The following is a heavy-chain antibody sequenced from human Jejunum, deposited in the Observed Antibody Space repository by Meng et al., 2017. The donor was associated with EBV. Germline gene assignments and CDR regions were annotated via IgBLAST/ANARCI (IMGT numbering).Heavy chain of an antibody. D-gene: IGHD6-13*01. J-gene: IGHJ4*02. CDR3: ARGLDSSTPGTD. V-gene: IGHV1-46*01. CDR1: GYTFTNYY. Sequence: VHLVQSGAEVKKPXASVKISCKTSGYTFTNYYMHWVRQAPGQGLEWVGMVNPSPVDTNYARKFQGRVTMTSDTSTSTVHMELNSLKSDDTAVYYCARGLDSSTPGTDWGQGTLVTVSS. CDR2: VNPSPVDT.